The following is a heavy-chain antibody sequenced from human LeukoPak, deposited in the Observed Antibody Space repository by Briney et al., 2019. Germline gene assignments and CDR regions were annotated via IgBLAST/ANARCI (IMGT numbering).Heavy chain of an antibody. J-gene: IGHJ5*02. D-gene: IGHD4-17*01. CDR1: GYTFTSYD. Sequence: GASVKVSCKASGYTFTSYDINWVRQATGQGLERMGWMNPNSGNTGYAQKFQGRVTMTRNTSISTAYMELSSLRSEDTAVYYCARGSDYGDYNWFDPWGQGTLATVSS. CDR2: MNPNSGNT. CDR3: ARGSDYGDYNWFDP. V-gene: IGHV1-8*01.